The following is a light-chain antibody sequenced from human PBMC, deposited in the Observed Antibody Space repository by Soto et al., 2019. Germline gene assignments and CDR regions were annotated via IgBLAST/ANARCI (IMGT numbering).Light chain of an antibody. CDR1: QSLVYSDGYAY. Sequence: DVVMTQSPLSLPVTPGQPASISCRSSQSLVYSDGYAYVNWFHQRPGQSPRRLIYKASKRDSGVPDRLSCSGSGKDFPLQINRVESEDVGIYYCMQATTWTPTFGRGNKVEIK. V-gene: IGKV2-30*01. J-gene: IGKJ1*01. CDR3: MQATTWTPT. CDR2: KAS.